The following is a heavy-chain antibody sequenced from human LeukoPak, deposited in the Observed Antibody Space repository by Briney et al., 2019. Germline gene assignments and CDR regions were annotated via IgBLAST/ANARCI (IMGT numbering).Heavy chain of an antibody. Sequence: GASVKVSCKASEYPFTGYYIHWVRLAPGHGLEWLGWINPNSGGTKYAQKFQGRVAMTRDTSIATAYMELTRLTSDDTALYYCAKDLKSRPGFPLHVWGQGTTVTISS. V-gene: IGHV1-2*02. CDR3: AKDLKSRPGFPLHV. J-gene: IGHJ6*02. CDR1: EYPFTGYY. CDR2: INPNSGGT. D-gene: IGHD2/OR15-2a*01.